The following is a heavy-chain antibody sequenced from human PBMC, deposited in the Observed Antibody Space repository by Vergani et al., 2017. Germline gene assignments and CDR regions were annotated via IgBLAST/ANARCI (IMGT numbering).Heavy chain of an antibody. CDR2: VDSEDGET. D-gene: IGHD3-10*01. CDR1: GYTFTDHY. CDR3: ATPRAGTTGGVQC. Sequence: EVQLVQSGAEVKKPGATMKISCKVSGYTFTDHYMHWVKQAPGKGLEWLGLVDSEDGETIYAEKFKGRVTIAADTSTDTAHLELSSLRSGDTAVYYCATPRAGTTGGVQCWGQGTTVIVRS. V-gene: IGHV1-69-2*01. J-gene: IGHJ6*01.